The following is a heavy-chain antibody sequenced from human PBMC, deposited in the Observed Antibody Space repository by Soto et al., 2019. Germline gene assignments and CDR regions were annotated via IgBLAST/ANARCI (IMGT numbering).Heavy chain of an antibody. CDR1: GFTFSNAW. J-gene: IGHJ6*02. Sequence: EVQLVESGGGLVKPGGSLRLSCAASGFTFSNAWMSWVRQAPGKGLEWVGRIKSKTDGGTTDYAAPVKGRFTISRDNSKNTLYLQMNSLRAEDTAVYYCARDCSSWPLLYYYGMDVWGQGTTVTVSS. CDR3: ARDCSSWPLLYYYGMDV. V-gene: IGHV3-15*01. D-gene: IGHD6-13*01. CDR2: IKSKTDGGTT.